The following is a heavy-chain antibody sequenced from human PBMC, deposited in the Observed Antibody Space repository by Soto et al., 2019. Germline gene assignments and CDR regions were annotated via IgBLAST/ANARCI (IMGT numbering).Heavy chain of an antibody. Sequence: LSLTCAVYGGSFSGYYWSWIRQPPGKGLEWIGEINHSGSTNYNPSLKSRVTISVDTSKNQFSLKLSSVTAADTAVYYCARARGGSGSYYKPTYYYYYMDVWGKGTTVTVSS. D-gene: IGHD3-10*01. CDR1: GGSFSGYY. J-gene: IGHJ6*03. CDR3: ARARGGSGSYYKPTYYYYYMDV. V-gene: IGHV4-34*01. CDR2: INHSGST.